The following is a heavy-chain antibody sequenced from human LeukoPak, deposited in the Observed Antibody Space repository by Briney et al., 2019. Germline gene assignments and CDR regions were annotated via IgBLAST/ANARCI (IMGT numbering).Heavy chain of an antibody. CDR2: IYYSGNT. CDR3: ARRPGLLLSVDAFDI. D-gene: IGHD2-2*01. V-gene: IGHV4-39*01. J-gene: IGHJ3*02. Sequence: SETLSLTCTVSGGSISSSSCYWGWVRQPPGKGLEWIGTIYYSGNTYYNPSLKSRVTISVDTSRNQFSLKLSSVTAADTAVYYCARRPGLLLSVDAFDIWGQGTMVTVSS. CDR1: GGSISSSSCY.